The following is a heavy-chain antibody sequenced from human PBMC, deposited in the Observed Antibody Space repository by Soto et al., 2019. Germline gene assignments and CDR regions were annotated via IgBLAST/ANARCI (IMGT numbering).Heavy chain of an antibody. V-gene: IGHV3-30*18. J-gene: IGHJ4*02. Sequence: HPGGSLRLSCAASGFTFSSYGMHWVRQAPGKGLEWVAVISYDGSNKYYADSVKGRFTISRDNSKNTLYLQMNSLRAEDTAVYYCAKGESGGVSSHCCHFDYWGQGTLVTVSS. D-gene: IGHD2-8*02. CDR1: GFTFSSYG. CDR2: ISYDGSNK. CDR3: AKGESGGVSSHCCHFDY.